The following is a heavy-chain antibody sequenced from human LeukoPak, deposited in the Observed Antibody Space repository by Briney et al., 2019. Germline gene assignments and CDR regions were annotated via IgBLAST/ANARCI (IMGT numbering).Heavy chain of an antibody. Sequence: GGSLRLSCAASGFTFSDHYMDWVRQAPGKGLEWVGRTRNKANGYSTQYAASVKGRFTISRDDSKNSLYLQTNSLETEDTAVYYCTRVLGYSYGPIDYWGQGTLVTVSS. V-gene: IGHV3-72*01. CDR2: TRNKANGYST. CDR1: GFTFSDHY. D-gene: IGHD5-18*01. CDR3: TRVLGYSYGPIDY. J-gene: IGHJ4*02.